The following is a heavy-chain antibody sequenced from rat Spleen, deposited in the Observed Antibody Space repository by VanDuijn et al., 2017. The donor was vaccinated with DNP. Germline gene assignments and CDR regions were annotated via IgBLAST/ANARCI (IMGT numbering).Heavy chain of an antibody. J-gene: IGHJ4*01. D-gene: IGHD1-3*01. CDR1: GFSLTSYG. V-gene: IGHV2S12*01. CDR2: ISSGGST. CDR3: ASTLVNYGTYGYYAMDA. Sequence: QVQLKESGPGLVQPSQTLSLTCTVSGFSLTSYGVSWVRQPPGKGLEWIATISSGGSTYYNSALKSRLSIRRDTSKSQVFLEMSSLQTEDTGIYFCASTLVNYGTYGYYAMDAWGQGTSVTVSS.